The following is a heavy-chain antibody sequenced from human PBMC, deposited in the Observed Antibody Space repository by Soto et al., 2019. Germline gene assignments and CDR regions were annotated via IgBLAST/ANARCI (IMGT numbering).Heavy chain of an antibody. D-gene: IGHD4-17*01. J-gene: IGHJ6*02. Sequence: AASVKVSCKASGYTFTSYGISWVRQAPGQGLEWMGWISAYNGNTNYAQKLQGRVTMTTDTSTSTAYMELRSLRSDDTAVYYCARYNGDYLHTNYSYYGMDVWGQGTTLTV. V-gene: IGHV1-18*01. CDR1: GYTFTSYG. CDR3: ARYNGDYLHTNYSYYGMDV. CDR2: ISAYNGNT.